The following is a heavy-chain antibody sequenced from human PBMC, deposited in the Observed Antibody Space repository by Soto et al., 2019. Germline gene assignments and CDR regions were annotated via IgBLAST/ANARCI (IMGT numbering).Heavy chain of an antibody. Sequence: QVQLVESGGGVVQPGRSLRLSCAASGFTFRTSGMHWVRQAPGKCLEWVAVISDDGSNKYNIASVEGRFTISRDNSKNTLYLQMNSLRTEDTAVYYCAKGGGYSYGTNDAFDIWGQGTMVTVSS. CDR2: ISDDGSNK. CDR1: GFTFRTSG. J-gene: IGHJ3*02. D-gene: IGHD5-18*01. V-gene: IGHV3-30*18. CDR3: AKGGGYSYGTNDAFDI.